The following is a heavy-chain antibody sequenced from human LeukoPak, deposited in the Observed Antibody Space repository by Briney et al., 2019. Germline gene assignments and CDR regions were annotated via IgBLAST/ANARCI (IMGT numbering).Heavy chain of an antibody. CDR1: GYXFTGYY. CDR3: ARVSTGGYSSSAY. J-gene: IGHJ4*02. V-gene: IGHV1-2*02. Sequence: ASVKVSCKASGYXFTGYYIHWVRQAPGQGPECMGWFNPNTGGTNYAPKFQGRVTMTRDTSISTAYMELSRLRSDDTAVYYCARVSTGGYSSSAYWGQGTLVTVSS. CDR2: FNPNTGGT. D-gene: IGHD6-6*01.